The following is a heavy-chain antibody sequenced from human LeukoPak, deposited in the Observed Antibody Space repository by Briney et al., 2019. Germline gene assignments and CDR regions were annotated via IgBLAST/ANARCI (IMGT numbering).Heavy chain of an antibody. CDR1: GYSFTSYW. D-gene: IGHD3-22*01. Sequence: GESRKISCKGSGYSFTSYWIAWVRQMPGKGLEWMGIIYPGDSDTRYSPSFQGQVTISADKFISTAYLQWSSLKASDTAIYYCAYYDTNHGMMDWGQGTLVTVSS. CDR2: IYPGDSDT. J-gene: IGHJ4*02. V-gene: IGHV5-51*01. CDR3: AYYDTNHGMMD.